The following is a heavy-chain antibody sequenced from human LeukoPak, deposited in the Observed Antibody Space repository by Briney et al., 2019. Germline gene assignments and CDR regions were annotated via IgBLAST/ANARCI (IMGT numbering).Heavy chain of an antibody. CDR1: GFTFSSYA. Sequence: GGSLRLSCAASGFTFSSYAMHWVRQAPGKGLEYVSAISSNGGSTYYANSVKGRFTISRDNSKNTLYLQMGSLKAEDMAVYYCARGANSGSYLYFDYWGQGTLVTVSS. D-gene: IGHD1-26*01. CDR3: ARGANSGSYLYFDY. CDR2: ISSNGGST. J-gene: IGHJ4*02. V-gene: IGHV3-64*01.